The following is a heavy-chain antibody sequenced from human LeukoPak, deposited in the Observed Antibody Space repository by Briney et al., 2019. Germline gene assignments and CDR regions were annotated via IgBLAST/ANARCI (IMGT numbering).Heavy chain of an antibody. CDR2: ISSSGSTI. J-gene: IGHJ4*02. CDR1: GFTFSDYY. D-gene: IGHD6-19*01. CDR3: AKERQWPRGVKRFDY. Sequence: GGSLRLSCAASGFTFSDYYMSWIRQAPGKGLEWVSYISSSGSTIYYADSVKGRFTISRDNAKNSLYLQMNSLRAEDTAVYYCAKERQWPRGVKRFDYWGQGTLVTVSS. V-gene: IGHV3-11*01.